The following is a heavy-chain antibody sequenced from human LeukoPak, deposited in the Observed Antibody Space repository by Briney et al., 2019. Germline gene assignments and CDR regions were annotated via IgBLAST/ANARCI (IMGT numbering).Heavy chain of an antibody. CDR1: GGSVSRSNW. CDR3: ARTEAFCSDTSCSNWFDP. D-gene: IGHD2-2*01. CDR2: IHHSGST. J-gene: IGHJ5*02. Sequence: PSGTLSLTCAVSGGSVSRSNWWNWVRQPPGKGLEWSGEIHHSGSTNYNPSLKSRVTMSVDKSKNQFSLKLSSVNAADTAVYYCARTEAFCSDTSCSNWFDPWGQGTLVTVSS. V-gene: IGHV4-4*02.